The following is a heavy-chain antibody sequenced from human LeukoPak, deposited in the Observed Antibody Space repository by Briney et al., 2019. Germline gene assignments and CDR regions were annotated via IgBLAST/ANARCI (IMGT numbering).Heavy chain of an antibody. J-gene: IGHJ4*02. Sequence: PSQTLSLTCTVSGGSISSGSYYWSWIRQPAGKGLEWIGRIYTSGSTNYNPSLKSRVTISVDTSKSQFSLKLSSVTAADTAVYYCARDKVRGVIRPTYYFDYWGQGTLVTVSS. CDR2: IYTSGST. CDR3: ARDKVRGVIRPTYYFDY. D-gene: IGHD3-10*01. CDR1: GGSISSGSYY. V-gene: IGHV4-61*02.